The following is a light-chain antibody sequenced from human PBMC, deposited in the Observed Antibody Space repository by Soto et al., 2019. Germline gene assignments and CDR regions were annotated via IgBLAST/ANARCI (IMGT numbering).Light chain of an antibody. CDR2: VNSDGSH. CDR1: SGHSSYA. Sequence: QLVLTQSPSASASLGASVKLTCTLSSGHSSYAIAWHQQQPEKGPRYLMKVNSDGSHIKGDGIPDRFSGFSSGAERYLTISSLQSEDEADYYCQTWGTDIPVVFGGGTKLTVL. CDR3: QTWGTDIPVV. V-gene: IGLV4-69*02. J-gene: IGLJ2*01.